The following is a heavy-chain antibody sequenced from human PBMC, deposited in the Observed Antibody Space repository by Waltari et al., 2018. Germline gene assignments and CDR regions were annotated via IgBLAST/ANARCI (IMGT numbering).Heavy chain of an antibody. CDR1: GGSISSYY. Sequence: QVQLQESGPGLVKPSETLSLTCTVSGGSISSYYWSWIRQPPGKGLEWIGYIYYSGSTTYNPSLKSRVTISVDTSKNQFSLKLSSVTAADTAVYYCARVEWLRSLCWFDPWGQGTLVTVSS. CDR2: IYYSGST. V-gene: IGHV4-59*01. J-gene: IGHJ5*02. CDR3: ARVEWLRSLCWFDP. D-gene: IGHD5-12*01.